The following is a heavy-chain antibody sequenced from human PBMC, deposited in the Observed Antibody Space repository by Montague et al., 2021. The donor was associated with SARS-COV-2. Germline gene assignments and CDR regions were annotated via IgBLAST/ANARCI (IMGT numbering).Heavy chain of an antibody. D-gene: IGHD3-16*02. J-gene: IGHJ6*02. CDR1: GGSLSGYY. V-gene: IGHV4-34*01. Sequence: SETLSLTCSVYGGSLSGYYWSWIRQPPGKGLEWIGEIRYSGSTNYNPSLKSRVTISIDTSKNQFSLKLSSVTAADTAVYYCARFADRQVFIASYYGMDVWGQGTTVTVSS. CDR2: IRYSGST. CDR3: ARFADRQVFIASYYGMDV.